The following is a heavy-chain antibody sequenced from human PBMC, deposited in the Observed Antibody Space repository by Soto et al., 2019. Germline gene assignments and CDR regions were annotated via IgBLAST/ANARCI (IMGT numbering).Heavy chain of an antibody. CDR2: MTYDGATE. CDR1: GFTFSDYV. Sequence: QVRLVESGGGVVQPGTSLRLSCAASGFTFSDYVIHWVRQAAGKGLEWVASMTYDGATEYYADSVKGRFTMSRDNSKRALSLQMKSLRPDYTAVYYCARVRLSIAVNDALDVWGQGTTVTVSS. J-gene: IGHJ3*01. V-gene: IGHV3-30*14. D-gene: IGHD3-3*02. CDR3: ARVRLSIAVNDALDV.